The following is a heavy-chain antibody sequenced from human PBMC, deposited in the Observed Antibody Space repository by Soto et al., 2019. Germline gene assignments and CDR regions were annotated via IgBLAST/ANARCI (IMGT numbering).Heavy chain of an antibody. J-gene: IGHJ3*02. D-gene: IGHD2-15*01. CDR3: ARGGSWAVVAATHDAFDI. V-gene: IGHV3-21*01. CDR1: GFTFSSYS. Sequence: GSLRLSCAASGFTFSSYSMNWVRQAPGKGLEWVSSISSSSSYIYYADSVKGRFTISRDNAKNSLYLQMNSLRAEDTAVYYCARGGSWAVVAATHDAFDIWGQGTMVTVSS. CDR2: ISSSSSYI.